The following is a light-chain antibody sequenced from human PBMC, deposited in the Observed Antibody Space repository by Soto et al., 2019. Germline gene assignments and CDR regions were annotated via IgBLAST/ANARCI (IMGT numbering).Light chain of an antibody. CDR3: QQYGSSLIT. CDR2: GAS. CDR1: QSVGGTY. V-gene: IGKV3-20*01. J-gene: IGKJ5*01. Sequence: ELVFTQSPGTLSLSPGERAPLSCRASQSVGGTYLAWYQHKAGQGPRLLICGASSRTTGIADRCSGRGSGTDFTLTISRLEPEDFAVYYCQQYGSSLITFGQGTRLEI.